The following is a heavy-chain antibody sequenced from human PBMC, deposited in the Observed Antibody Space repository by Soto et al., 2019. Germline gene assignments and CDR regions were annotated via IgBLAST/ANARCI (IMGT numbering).Heavy chain of an antibody. CDR2: IYYSGST. V-gene: IGHV4-31*03. Sequence: SETLSLTCTVSGGSISSGGYYWSWIRQHPGKGLEWIGYIYYSGSTYYNPSLKSRVTISVDTSKNQFSLKLSSVTAADTAVYYCARERGITIFGVDTGGMDVWGQGTTATVSS. D-gene: IGHD3-3*01. CDR1: GGSISSGGYY. J-gene: IGHJ6*02. CDR3: ARERGITIFGVDTGGMDV.